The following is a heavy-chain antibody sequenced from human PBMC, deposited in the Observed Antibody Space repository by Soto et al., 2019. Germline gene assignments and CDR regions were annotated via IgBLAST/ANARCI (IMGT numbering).Heavy chain of an antibody. CDR1: GFTFSSYG. Sequence: GGSLRLSCAASGFTFSSYGMHWVRQAPGKGLEWVAVIWYDGSNKYYADSVKGRFTISRDNSKNTLYLQVNSLRAEDTAVYYCARDVYSSSAELTHYYYYGMDVWGQGTTVTVSS. J-gene: IGHJ6*02. CDR2: IWYDGSNK. D-gene: IGHD6-6*01. V-gene: IGHV3-33*01. CDR3: ARDVYSSSAELTHYYYYGMDV.